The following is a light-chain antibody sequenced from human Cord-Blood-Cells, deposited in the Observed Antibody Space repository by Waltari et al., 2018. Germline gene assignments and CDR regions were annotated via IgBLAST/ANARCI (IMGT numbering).Light chain of an antibody. CDR1: QSVSSN. J-gene: IGKJ1*01. CDR3: QQYNNWPRT. Sequence: EIVMTQSPATLSVSPGERATLSCRASQSVSSNLAWYQQKPGQAPRLLIYGASTSATGIPARFSGSGSGTEFTLTISSLQSEDFAVYYCQQYNNWPRTFGQGTQVEIK. CDR2: GAS. V-gene: IGKV3-15*01.